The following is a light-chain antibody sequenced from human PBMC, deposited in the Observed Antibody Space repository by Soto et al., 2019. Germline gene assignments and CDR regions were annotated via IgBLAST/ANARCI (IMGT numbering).Light chain of an antibody. Sequence: DIQMTQSPSTLSASVGDRVTITCRASQSISSWLAWYQQKPGKAPKLLIYKASSLESGVPSRLSDSGSGTEFTLTNSSLQPDDFATYYCQQYKSYSPVTFGGGTKVQIK. V-gene: IGKV1-5*03. CDR1: QSISSW. CDR3: QQYKSYSPVT. J-gene: IGKJ4*01. CDR2: KAS.